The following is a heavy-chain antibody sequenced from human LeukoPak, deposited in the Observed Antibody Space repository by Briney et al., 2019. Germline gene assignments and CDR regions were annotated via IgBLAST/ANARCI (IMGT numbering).Heavy chain of an antibody. D-gene: IGHD3-10*01. CDR1: GYTLTELS. J-gene: IGHJ6*04. CDR3: ATGPSITMVRGVINPYYYYGMDV. Sequence: ASVKVSCKISGYTLTELSMHSVRHTPVKGRVRMGGFDPQDVETIYAQKFHGRVTMNEDTSTDTAYMELSSLRSEDTAVYYCATGPSITMVRGVINPYYYYGMDVWGKGTTVTVSS. CDR2: FDPQDVET. V-gene: IGHV1-24*01.